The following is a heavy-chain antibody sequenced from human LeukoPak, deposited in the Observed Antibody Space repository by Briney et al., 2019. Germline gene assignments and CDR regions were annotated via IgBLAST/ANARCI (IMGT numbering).Heavy chain of an antibody. Sequence: PSETLSLTCTVSGGSISSSSYYWGWIRQPPGKGLEWIGSIDYSGSTYYNPSLKSRVTIYVDTSKSQFSLNLSSVTATDTAVYYCARPSVSTLTGEFDYWGQGTLVTVSS. CDR2: IDYSGST. D-gene: IGHD7-27*01. J-gene: IGHJ4*02. CDR3: ARPSVSTLTGEFDY. V-gene: IGHV4-39*01. CDR1: GGSISSSSYY.